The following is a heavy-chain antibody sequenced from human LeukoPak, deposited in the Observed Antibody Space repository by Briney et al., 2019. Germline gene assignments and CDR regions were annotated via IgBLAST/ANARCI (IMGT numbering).Heavy chain of an antibody. CDR3: ARDLVVTSAY. CDR1: GFTVSSNY. V-gene: IGHV3-74*01. D-gene: IGHD2-2*01. J-gene: IGHJ4*02. Sequence: GGSLRLSCAASGFTVSSNYMSWVRQAPGKGLVWVSRINGDGSSTTYADSVKGRFTISRDNAKNTLYLQMNGLRAEDTAVYYCARDLVVTSAYWGQGTLVTVSS. CDR2: INGDGSST.